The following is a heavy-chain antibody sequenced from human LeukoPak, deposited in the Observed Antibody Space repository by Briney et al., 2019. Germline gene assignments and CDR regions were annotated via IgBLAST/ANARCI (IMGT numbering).Heavy chain of an antibody. CDR1: GGTFSSYA. J-gene: IGHJ4*02. Sequence: ASVKVSCKASGGTFSSYAISWVRQAPGQGLEWMGGIIPIFGTANYAQKFQGRVTITADESTSTAYMELSSLRSEDTAVYYCARDTPYYDSSGYLLDYWGQGTLVTVSS. CDR2: IIPIFGTA. CDR3: ARDTPYYDSSGYLLDY. D-gene: IGHD3-22*01. V-gene: IGHV1-69*13.